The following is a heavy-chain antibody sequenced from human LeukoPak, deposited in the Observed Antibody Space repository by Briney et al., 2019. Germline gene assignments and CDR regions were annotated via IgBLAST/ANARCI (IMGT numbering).Heavy chain of an antibody. J-gene: IGHJ4*02. V-gene: IGHV4-59*08. Sequence: SETLSLTCTVSGGSISSYYWNWIRQPPGKGLEWIGYIYCSGSTNYNPSLKSRVTISVDTSKNQFSLKLSSVTAADTAVYYCARHVDEVAVDYWGQGTLVTVSS. CDR3: ARHVDEVAVDY. CDR2: IYCSGST. D-gene: IGHD2-15*01. CDR1: GGSISSYY.